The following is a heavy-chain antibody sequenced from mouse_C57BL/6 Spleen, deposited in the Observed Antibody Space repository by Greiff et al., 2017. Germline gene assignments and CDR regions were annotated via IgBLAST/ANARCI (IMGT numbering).Heavy chain of an antibody. Sequence: QVQLKESGPGLVQPSQSLSITCTVSGFSLTSYGVHWVRQSPGKGLEWLGVIWSGGSTDYNAAFISRLSISKDNSKSQVFFKMNSLQADDTAIYYCARTKTAQAPAWFAYWGQGTLVTVSA. CDR1: GFSLTSYG. D-gene: IGHD3-2*02. CDR3: ARTKTAQAPAWFAY. J-gene: IGHJ3*01. CDR2: IWSGGST. V-gene: IGHV2-2*01.